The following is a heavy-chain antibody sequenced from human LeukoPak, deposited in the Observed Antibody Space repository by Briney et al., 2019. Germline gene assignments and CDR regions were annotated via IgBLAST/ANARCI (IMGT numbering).Heavy chain of an antibody. J-gene: IGHJ4*02. V-gene: IGHV4-59*01. CDR2: IYYSGST. Sequence: SETLSLTCTVSGGSISSYYWSRIRQPPGKGLEWIGYIYYSGSTNYNPSLKSRVTISVDTSKNQFSLKLSSVTAADTAVYYCARGAGSGRIDYWGQGTLVTVSS. CDR1: GGSISSYY. D-gene: IGHD3-10*01. CDR3: ARGAGSGRIDY.